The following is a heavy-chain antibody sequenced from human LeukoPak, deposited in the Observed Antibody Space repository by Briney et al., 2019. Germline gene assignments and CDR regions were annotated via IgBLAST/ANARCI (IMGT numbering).Heavy chain of an antibody. Sequence: ASVKVSCKASGGTFSSYAISWVRQAPGQGLEWMGWISAYNGNTNYAQKFQGRVTMTTDTSTSTAYMQLRSLRSDDTALYYCARDDGDYNCDYWGQGTLVTVSS. J-gene: IGHJ4*02. D-gene: IGHD4-17*01. V-gene: IGHV1-18*01. CDR1: GGTFSSYA. CDR2: ISAYNGNT. CDR3: ARDDGDYNCDY.